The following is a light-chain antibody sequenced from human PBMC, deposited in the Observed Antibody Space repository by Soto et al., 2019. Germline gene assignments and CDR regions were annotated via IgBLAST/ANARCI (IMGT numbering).Light chain of an antibody. J-gene: IGKJ3*01. CDR3: QQYDDFPRT. CDR2: AAS. Sequence: DIQMTQSPSSLSASVGDRITITCQASHDITNSLSWYQHKPGKAPKLLIYAASSLETGVPSRFSGRGSGTDFTLSIKSLQPEDSATYYCQQYDDFPRTFGPGTKVDV. V-gene: IGKV1-33*01. CDR1: HDITNS.